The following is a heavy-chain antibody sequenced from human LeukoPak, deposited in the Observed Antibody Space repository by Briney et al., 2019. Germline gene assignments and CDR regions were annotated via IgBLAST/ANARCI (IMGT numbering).Heavy chain of an antibody. Sequence: GGSLRLSCAASGFTFSSYWMAWVRQAPGKGLEWVANIRPDGSEKCYVDSVKGRFTISRDNAKKSLYLQMNSLRAGDTAVYYCVAGDWYDDDLDMWGQGTMVTVSS. CDR1: GFTFSSYW. D-gene: IGHD1-1*01. CDR3: VAGDWYDDDLDM. CDR2: IRPDGSEK. J-gene: IGHJ3*02. V-gene: IGHV3-7*02.